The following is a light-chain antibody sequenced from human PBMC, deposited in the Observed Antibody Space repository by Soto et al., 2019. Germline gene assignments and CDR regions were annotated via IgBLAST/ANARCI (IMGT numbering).Light chain of an antibody. CDR2: DVS. Sequence: DIQMTQSPSSRAASVGDRVTITCQASQDITRYLNWYQHKAGKAPNLLIHDVSTLETGVPARFSGRGSGTIFTLTIINLQPEDVATYYCQQYDSHPDTFGQGTKVDIK. V-gene: IGKV1-33*01. CDR1: QDITRY. CDR3: QQYDSHPDT. J-gene: IGKJ2*01.